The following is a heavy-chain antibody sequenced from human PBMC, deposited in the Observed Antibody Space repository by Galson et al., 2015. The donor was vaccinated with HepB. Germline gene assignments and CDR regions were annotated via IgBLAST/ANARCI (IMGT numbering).Heavy chain of an antibody. D-gene: IGHD4-17*01. CDR2: MTPKSGNT. V-gene: IGHV1-8*01. Sequence: SVKVSCKASGSTFTNCDINWVRQAAGQGLEWMGWMTPKSGNTGSAQKFQGRVTMTRDTSISTAYMELSNLRFEDTAMCYCARVYCDADYWGQGTLVPASS. CDR1: GSTFTNCD. J-gene: IGHJ4*02. CDR3: ARVYCDADY.